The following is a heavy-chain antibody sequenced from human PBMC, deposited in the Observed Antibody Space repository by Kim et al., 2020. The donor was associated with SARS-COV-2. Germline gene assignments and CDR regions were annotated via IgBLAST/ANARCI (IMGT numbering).Heavy chain of an antibody. CDR3: VRDNYWAFDI. CDR1: GFTLSLYS. Sequence: WGSLRLSCATSGFTLSLYSMNWVRQSPGKGLEWVSHISGNGTITKHADSVRGRFTISRDNAKNSLFLQMNGLRAEDTAVYYCVRDNYWAFDIWYHGTMVT. V-gene: IGHV3-48*04. CDR2: ISGNGTIT. J-gene: IGHJ3*02. D-gene: IGHD2-15*01.